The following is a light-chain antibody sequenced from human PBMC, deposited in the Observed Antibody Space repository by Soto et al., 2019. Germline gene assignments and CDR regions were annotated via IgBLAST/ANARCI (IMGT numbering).Light chain of an antibody. Sequence: EIVLTQSPGTLSLSPGERATLSCRASQSVRSRYLAWYQQKPGRAPRLLIYGASNRATGIPDRFSGSGSGTDFTRIVSRLEPADFAVYFCQQYDTSPGTFGQGTKVEIK. CDR2: GAS. CDR3: QQYDTSPGT. J-gene: IGKJ1*01. CDR1: QSVRSRY. V-gene: IGKV3-20*01.